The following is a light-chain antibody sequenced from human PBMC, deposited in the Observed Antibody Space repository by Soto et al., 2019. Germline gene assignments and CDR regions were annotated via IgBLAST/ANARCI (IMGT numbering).Light chain of an antibody. CDR3: QQYNSSPLT. V-gene: IGKV1-5*01. CDR2: DAS. J-gene: IGKJ4*01. Sequence: DIQMTQSPSTLSASVGDRVTITCRASQSISSWLAWYQQEPGKAPKLLIYDASSLESGVPSRFSGSGSGTEFTLTISSLQPDDFATYYCQQYNSSPLTFGGGTKVDIK. CDR1: QSISSW.